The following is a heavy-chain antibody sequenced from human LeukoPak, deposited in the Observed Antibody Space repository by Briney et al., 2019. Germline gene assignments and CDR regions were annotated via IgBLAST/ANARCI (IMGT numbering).Heavy chain of an antibody. Sequence: NPGGSLRLSCAASGFTFSSYGMNWIRQPPGKGLEWIGSIYYSGSAYYNPSLKSRVTISVDTSRNQFSLRLSSLTAADTAMYFCAKSLYDYRSGTYFRPFDYWGQGTLVTVSS. CDR1: GFTFSSYG. CDR2: IYYSGSA. J-gene: IGHJ4*02. V-gene: IGHV4-59*05. D-gene: IGHD3-10*01. CDR3: AKSLYDYRSGTYFRPFDY.